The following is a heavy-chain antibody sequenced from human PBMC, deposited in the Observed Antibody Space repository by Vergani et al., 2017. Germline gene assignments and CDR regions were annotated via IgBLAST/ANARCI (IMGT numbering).Heavy chain of an antibody. CDR3: ARDSPQLWQVNYYGMDV. D-gene: IGHD5-18*01. J-gene: IGHJ6*02. CDR1: EFTFSNYA. CDR2: ISSSSSTI. V-gene: IGHV3-48*01. Sequence: EVQLLESGGGLVQPGGSLRLTCAASEFTFSNYAMNWVRQAPGKGLEWVSYISSSSSTIYYADSVKGRFTISRDNAKNSLYLQMNSLRAEDTAVYYCARDSPQLWQVNYYGMDVWGQGTTVTVSS.